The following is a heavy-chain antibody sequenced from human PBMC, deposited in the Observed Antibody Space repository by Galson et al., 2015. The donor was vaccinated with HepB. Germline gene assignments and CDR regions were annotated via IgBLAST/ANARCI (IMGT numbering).Heavy chain of an antibody. CDR3: ARGYGVTGYYYYMDV. CDR1: GYTFTSYA. D-gene: IGHD1-14*01. Sequence: SVKASCKASGYTFTSYAMNWVRQAPGQGLEWMGWINTNTGNPTYAQGFTGRFVFSLDTSVSTAYLQISSLKAEDTAVYYCARGYGVTGYYYYMDVWGKGTTVTVSS. J-gene: IGHJ6*03. CDR2: INTNTGNP. V-gene: IGHV7-4-1*02.